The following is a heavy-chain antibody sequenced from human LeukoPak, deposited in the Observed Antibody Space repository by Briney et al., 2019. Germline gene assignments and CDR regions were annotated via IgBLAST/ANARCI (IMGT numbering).Heavy chain of an antibody. CDR3: ARVDDILTGYYKGAYYYYGMDV. CDR2: INPNSGGT. V-gene: IGHV1-2*02. Sequence: GASVKVSCKASGYTFTGYYIHWVRQAPGQGLEWMGWINPNSGGTNYAQKFQGRVTMTRDTSISTAYMELSRLRSDDTAVYYCARVDDILTGYYKGAYYYYGMDVWGQGTAVTVPS. D-gene: IGHD3-9*01. CDR1: GYTFTGYY. J-gene: IGHJ6*02.